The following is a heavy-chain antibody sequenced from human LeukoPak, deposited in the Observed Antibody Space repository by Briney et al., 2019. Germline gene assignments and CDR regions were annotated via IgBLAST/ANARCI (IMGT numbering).Heavy chain of an antibody. D-gene: IGHD2-2*01. CDR1: GYIFTGYY. CDR3: ARVDIVVVPAAGDFDY. J-gene: IGHJ4*02. CDR2: INPNSGGT. Sequence: ASVKVSCKASGYIFTGYYMHWVRQAPGQGLEWMGRINPNSGGTNYAQKFQGRVTMTRDTSISTAYMELSRLRSDDTAVYYCARVDIVVVPAAGDFDYWGQGTLVTVSS. V-gene: IGHV1-2*06.